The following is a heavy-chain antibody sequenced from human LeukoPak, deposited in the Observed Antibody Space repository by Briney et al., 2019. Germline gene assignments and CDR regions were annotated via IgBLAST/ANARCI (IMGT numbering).Heavy chain of an antibody. CDR3: AKQVPYGSGSRGPDY. CDR1: GFTFSSYG. CDR2: ISGSGGST. D-gene: IGHD3-10*01. V-gene: IGHV3-23*01. Sequence: GGSLRLSCAASGFTFSSYGMSWVRQAPGKGLEWVSVISGSGGSTYYVDSVKGRFTISRDNSKNTLYLQMNSLRAEDTAVYYCAKQVPYGSGSRGPDYWGQGTLVTVSS. J-gene: IGHJ4*02.